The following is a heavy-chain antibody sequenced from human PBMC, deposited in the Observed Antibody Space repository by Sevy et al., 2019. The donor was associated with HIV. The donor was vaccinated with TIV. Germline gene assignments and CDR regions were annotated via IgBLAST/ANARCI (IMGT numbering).Heavy chain of an antibody. Sequence: SETLSLTCTVSGGSISSYYWSWIRLPPGKGLEWIGYIYYTGSTNYNPSLKSRVTISVDTSKNQFSLKLSSVTAADTAVYYCARELISGRYYGMDVWGQGTTVTVSS. D-gene: IGHD6-19*01. CDR3: ARELISGRYYGMDV. J-gene: IGHJ6*02. CDR1: GGSISSYY. CDR2: IYYTGST. V-gene: IGHV4-59*01.